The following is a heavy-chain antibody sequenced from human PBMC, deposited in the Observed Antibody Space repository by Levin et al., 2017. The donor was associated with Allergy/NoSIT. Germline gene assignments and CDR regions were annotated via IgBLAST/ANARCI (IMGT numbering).Heavy chain of an antibody. CDR2: IYYTGST. CDR1: GGSISSYY. D-gene: IGHD4-17*01. J-gene: IGHJ3*02. CDR3: ARYSTGDIKFDI. Sequence: RASETLSLTCTVSGGSISSYYWSWIRQPPGKGLEWIGYIYYTGSTNYNPSLKSRVTISVDTSKKQFSLKLSSVTAADTAVYYCARYSTGDIKFDIWGQGTMVTVSS. V-gene: IGHV4-59*01.